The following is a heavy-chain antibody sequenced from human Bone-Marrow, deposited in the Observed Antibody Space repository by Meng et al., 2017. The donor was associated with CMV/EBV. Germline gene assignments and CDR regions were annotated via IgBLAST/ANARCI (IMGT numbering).Heavy chain of an antibody. CDR3: ARVVKGTFDY. CDR1: GDSVSSNSAA. Sequence: VISGDSVSSNSAAWFWIRQSPSRGLEWLGRAYYRSKWYNDYAVSVKGRITIIPDTSKNQFSLQLNSVTPEDTAVYYCARVVKGTFDYWGQGTLVTVSS. J-gene: IGHJ4*02. CDR2: AYYRSKWYN. V-gene: IGHV6-1*01.